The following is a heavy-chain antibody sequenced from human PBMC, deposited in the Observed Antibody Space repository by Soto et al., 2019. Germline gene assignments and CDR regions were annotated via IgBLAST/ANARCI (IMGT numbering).Heavy chain of an antibody. D-gene: IGHD3-9*01. V-gene: IGHV4-39*01. CDR2: IDYIGST. CDR1: CFSITSSSYY. J-gene: IGHJ6*02. CDR3: ARHLYDILTGYYKQSVSHYGMDV. Sequence: SETLSLTCTVSCFSITSSSYYWGGIRQPPGKALEVIVSIDYIGSTDYNPSLKSRVTISVDSSYNHFFLKLSSVTAADTAVYYCARHLYDILTGYYKQSVSHYGMDVWGQGTTVT.